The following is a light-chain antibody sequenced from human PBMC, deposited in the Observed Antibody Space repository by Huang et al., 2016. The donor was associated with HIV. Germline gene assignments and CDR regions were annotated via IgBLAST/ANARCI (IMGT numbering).Light chain of an antibody. Sequence: DIVMTQSPLSLSVTPGEPASISCRPSQSLLHSNGYNYLDWYLQKPGQSPQLLMYLVSNRASGVPDRCSGRGPVTDFTLKISRVEAEDVGVYYCMQALQTPRTFGQGTRLEIK. CDR3: MQALQTPRT. CDR1: QSLLHSNGYNY. J-gene: IGKJ5*01. V-gene: IGKV2-28*01. CDR2: LVS.